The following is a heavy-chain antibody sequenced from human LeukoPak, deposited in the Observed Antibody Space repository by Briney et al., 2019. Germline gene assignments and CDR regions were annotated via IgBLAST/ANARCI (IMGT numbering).Heavy chain of an antibody. CDR3: ARSLVGATLIFDY. CDR2: IYTSGST. J-gene: IGHJ4*02. D-gene: IGHD1-26*01. V-gene: IGHV4-61*02. CDR1: GGSLSSGSYY. Sequence: SQTLSLTCTVSGGSLSSGSYYWSWIRQPPGKGLEWLGRIYTSGSTNYNPSLKSRVTISVDTSKNQFSLKLSSVTAADTAVYYCARSLVGATLIFDYWGQGTLVTVSS.